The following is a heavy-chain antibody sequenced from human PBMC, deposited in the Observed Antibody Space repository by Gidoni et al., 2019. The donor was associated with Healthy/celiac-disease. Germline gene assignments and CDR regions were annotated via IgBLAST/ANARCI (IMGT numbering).Heavy chain of an antibody. CDR1: GYPFTSYA. V-gene: IGHV7-4-1*02. CDR3: ARGVPYSSGWYRDYYYYYGMDV. D-gene: IGHD6-19*01. CDR2: INTNPGNP. Sequence: QVQLVQSGSELKKPGASVKVSCKASGYPFTSYAMNWVRQAPGQGLEWRGWINTNPGNPTYAQGFTGRFVFSLDTSVSTAYLQISSLKAEDTAVYYCARGVPYSSGWYRDYYYYYGMDVWGQGTTVTVSS. J-gene: IGHJ6*02.